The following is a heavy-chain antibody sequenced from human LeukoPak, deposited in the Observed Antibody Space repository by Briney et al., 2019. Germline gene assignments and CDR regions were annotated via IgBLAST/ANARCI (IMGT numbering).Heavy chain of an antibody. Sequence: SETLSLTCTVSGGSISSSSYYWGWIRQPPGKGLEWIGNIYYSGSTYYNPSLKSRVTISVDTSKNQFSLKLTSVTAADTAVYYCARGIAAASERALDIWGQGTTVTVSS. J-gene: IGHJ3*02. CDR3: ARGIAAASERALDI. D-gene: IGHD6-13*01. V-gene: IGHV4-39*07. CDR2: IYYSGST. CDR1: GGSISSSSYY.